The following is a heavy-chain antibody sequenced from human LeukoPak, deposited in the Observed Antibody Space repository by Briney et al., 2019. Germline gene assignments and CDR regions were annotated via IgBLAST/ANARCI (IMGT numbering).Heavy chain of an antibody. CDR1: GYSFTNYW. J-gene: IGHJ4*02. CDR3: ARPTQDYSYGHFDY. V-gene: IGHV5-51*01. Sequence: GESLKISCKGSGYSFTNYWIAWVRQVPGKGLEWMGIIYPGDSDTRYSPSFQGQVTISADKSISTAYLQWSSLKTSDTAMYYCARPTQDYSYGHFDYWGQGTLVTVSS. CDR2: IYPGDSDT. D-gene: IGHD5-18*01.